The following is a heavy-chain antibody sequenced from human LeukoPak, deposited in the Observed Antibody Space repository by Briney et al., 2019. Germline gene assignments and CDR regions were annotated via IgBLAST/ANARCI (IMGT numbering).Heavy chain of an antibody. V-gene: IGHV3-23*01. J-gene: IGHJ4*02. CDR1: GFTFSSYA. Sequence: AGSLRLSCAASGFTFSSYAMSWVRQAPGKGLEWVSSISGSGGSTYYADSVKGRFTISRDNSKDTLYLQMNSLRAEDTAVYYCGKWEIDQRGGYWGQGTLVSVSS. CDR3: GKWEIDQRGGY. D-gene: IGHD3-10*01. CDR2: ISGSGGST.